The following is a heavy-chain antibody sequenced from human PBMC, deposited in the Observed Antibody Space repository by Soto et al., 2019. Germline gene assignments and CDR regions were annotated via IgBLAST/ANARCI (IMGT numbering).Heavy chain of an antibody. CDR2: TYYIGGS. J-gene: IGHJ4*02. D-gene: IGHD5-12*01. Sequence: QVQLQESGPGLVTASQTLSLTCTLSGASVSSAEHYWSWIRQPPGKGLEWIGYTYYIGGSYYNASLQSRVSISVDTSQNQFSLKLTSVTAEDTAVYYCDRLSGYDPAGAADKWGPGILVSVSS. CDR1: GASVSSAEHY. CDR3: DRLSGYDPAGAADK. V-gene: IGHV4-30-4*01.